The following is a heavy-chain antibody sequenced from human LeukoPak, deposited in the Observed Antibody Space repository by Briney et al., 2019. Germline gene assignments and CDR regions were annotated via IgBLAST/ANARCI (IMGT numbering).Heavy chain of an antibody. Sequence: PGRSLRLSCAASGFTVSSNYMSWVRQAPGKGLEWVSVIYSGGTTFYADSVKGRFTISRDNSKNTLYLQMDSLRAEDTAVYYCASGASSSLGSGYWGQGTLVTVSS. V-gene: IGHV3-66*01. CDR2: IYSGGTT. CDR1: GFTVSSNY. D-gene: IGHD2-2*01. J-gene: IGHJ4*02. CDR3: ASGASSSLGSGY.